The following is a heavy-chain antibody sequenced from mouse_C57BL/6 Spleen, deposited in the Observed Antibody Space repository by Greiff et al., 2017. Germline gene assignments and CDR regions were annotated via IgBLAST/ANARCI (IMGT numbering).Heavy chain of an antibody. D-gene: IGHD1-1*01. Sequence: VQLQQSGPELVKPGASVKMSCKASGYTFTDYNMHWVKQSHGKSLEWIGYINPNNGGTSYNQKFKGKATLTVNKSSSTAYMELRSLTSEDSAVYYCARSNYYGSSLYFDYWGQGTTLTVSS. V-gene: IGHV1-22*01. CDR1: GYTFTDYN. CDR3: ARSNYYGSSLYFDY. J-gene: IGHJ2*01. CDR2: INPNNGGT.